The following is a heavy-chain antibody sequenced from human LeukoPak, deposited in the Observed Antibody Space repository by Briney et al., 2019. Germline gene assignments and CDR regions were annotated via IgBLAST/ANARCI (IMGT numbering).Heavy chain of an antibody. D-gene: IGHD2-15*01. CDR1: GFIVSSSY. CDR2: IYRDGTT. Sequence: GGSLRLSCAASGFIVSSSYMNWVRQVPGKGLEWVSVIYRDGTTYYADSVKGRFTISRDNSKNTLYLQMNSLRAEDTAMYYCARNKRMTPNDAFDIWGQGTVVTVSS. J-gene: IGHJ3*02. V-gene: IGHV3-53*01. CDR3: ARNKRMTPNDAFDI.